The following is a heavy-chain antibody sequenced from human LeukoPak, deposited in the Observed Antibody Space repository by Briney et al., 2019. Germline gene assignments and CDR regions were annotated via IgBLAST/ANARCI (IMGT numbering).Heavy chain of an antibody. CDR1: GGSIGSYY. CDR2: IYDSGDT. CDR3: ARDVLRTVNDGRQTPYDPFEI. V-gene: IGHV4-59*01. Sequence: PSETLSLTCTVSGGSIGSYYWSWIRQPPGKGLEWIGYIYDSGDTNYNPSLKSRVTISVDTSKNQLSLKLSSVTAADTAVYYCARDVLRTVNDGRQTPYDPFEIWGQGTMVTVSP. D-gene: IGHD3-3*01. J-gene: IGHJ3*02.